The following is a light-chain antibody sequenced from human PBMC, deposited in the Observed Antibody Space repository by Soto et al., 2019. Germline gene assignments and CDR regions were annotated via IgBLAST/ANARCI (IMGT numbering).Light chain of an antibody. Sequence: EIVLTQSTGTLSLSPWERATLSCRASQSVSSSYFAWYQQKPGQAPRLLIYAASSRPTGTQDRFSGIGSTTFFILTIRREAPEFFALYYYQHSSSSSTFVQGTRLEIK. CDR3: QHSSSSST. V-gene: IGKV3-20*01. J-gene: IGKJ5*01. CDR2: AAS. CDR1: QSVSSSY.